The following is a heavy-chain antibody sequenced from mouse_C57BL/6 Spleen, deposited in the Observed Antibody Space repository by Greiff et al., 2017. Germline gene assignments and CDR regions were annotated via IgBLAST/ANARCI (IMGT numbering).Heavy chain of an antibody. J-gene: IGHJ1*03. D-gene: IGHD4-1*01. V-gene: IGHV1-9*01. CDR1: GYTFTGYW. CDR3: ARRTGYWYFDV. CDR2: ILPGSGST. Sequence: VQLQQSGAELMKPGASVKLSCKAPGYTFTGYWIEWVKQRPGHGLEWIGEILPGSGSTNYNEKFKGKATFTAYTSSTTANMQLSSLTTEDSAIYYCARRTGYWYFDVWGTGTTVTVSS.